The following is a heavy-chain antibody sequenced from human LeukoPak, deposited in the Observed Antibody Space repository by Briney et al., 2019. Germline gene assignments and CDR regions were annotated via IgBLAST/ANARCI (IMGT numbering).Heavy chain of an antibody. Sequence: GGSLRLSCAASGFTFSNYVMNWVRQASGKGLEWVSFISSIGSTGNYVASVKDRFTISRDNAKNSLYLQMYSRRAEDTAVYYCARWYCDKNICPSYYYGMDVWGQGTTVTVSS. D-gene: IGHD2/OR15-2a*01. J-gene: IGHJ6*02. V-gene: IGHV3-48*03. CDR1: GFTFSNYV. CDR3: ARWYCDKNICPSYYYGMDV. CDR2: ISSIGSTG.